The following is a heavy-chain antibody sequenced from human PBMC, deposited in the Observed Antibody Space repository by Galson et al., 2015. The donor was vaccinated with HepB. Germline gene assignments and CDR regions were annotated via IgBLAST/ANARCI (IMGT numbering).Heavy chain of an antibody. CDR3: ASYHCSGGSCYSNWFDP. V-gene: IGHV5-10-1*01. D-gene: IGHD2-15*01. CDR2: IDPSDSYT. Sequence: QSGAEVKKPGESLRISCKGSGYSFTSYWISWVRQMPGKGLEWMGRIDPSDSYTNYSPSFQGHVTISADKSISTAYLQWSSLKASDTAMYYCASYHCSGGSCYSNWFDPWGQGTLVTVSS. J-gene: IGHJ5*02. CDR1: GYSFTSYW.